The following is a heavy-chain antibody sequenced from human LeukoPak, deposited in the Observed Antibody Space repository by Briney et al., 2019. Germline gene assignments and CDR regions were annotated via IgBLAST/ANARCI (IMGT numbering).Heavy chain of an antibody. J-gene: IGHJ4*02. V-gene: IGHV4-4*07. CDR1: GGSISSYS. CDR3: ARGVYLGNGYYFDY. Sequence: PSETLSLTCTASGGSISSYSWNWIRQPAGKGLEWIGHIYTSGSTTYNSSLKNGRTISVDTSNNHLSEKLKSVIAADTAMYYCARGVYLGNGYYFDYWGQGTLVTVSS. D-gene: IGHD2-8*01. CDR2: IYTSGST.